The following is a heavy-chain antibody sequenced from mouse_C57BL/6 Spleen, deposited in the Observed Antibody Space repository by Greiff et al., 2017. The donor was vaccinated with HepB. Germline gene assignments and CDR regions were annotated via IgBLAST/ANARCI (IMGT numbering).Heavy chain of an antibody. CDR3: ARSYYGSSYAMDY. Sequence: VQLQQSVAELVRPGASVKLSCTASGFNIKNTYMHWVKQRPEQGLEWIGRIDPANGNTKYAPKFQGKATITADTATNTAYLQLSSLTSEDTAIYYCARSYYGSSYAMDYWGQGTSVTVSS. J-gene: IGHJ4*01. V-gene: IGHV14-3*01. D-gene: IGHD1-1*01. CDR2: IDPANGNT. CDR1: GFNIKNTY.